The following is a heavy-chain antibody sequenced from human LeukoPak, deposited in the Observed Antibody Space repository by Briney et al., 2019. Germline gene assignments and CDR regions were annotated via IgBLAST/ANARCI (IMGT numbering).Heavy chain of an antibody. CDR2: IIPILGIA. Sequence: SVKVSCKASGGTFSSYAISWVRQAPGQGLEWMGRIIPILGIANYAQKFQGRVTITADKSTSTAYMELSSLRSEDTAVYYCASKAYSGYDGDFDYWGQGTLVTVSS. CDR3: ASKAYSGYDGDFDY. CDR1: GGTFSSYA. J-gene: IGHJ4*02. D-gene: IGHD5-12*01. V-gene: IGHV1-69*04.